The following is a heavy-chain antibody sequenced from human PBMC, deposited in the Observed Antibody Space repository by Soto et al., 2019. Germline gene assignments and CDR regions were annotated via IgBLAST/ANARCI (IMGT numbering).Heavy chain of an antibody. V-gene: IGHV1-3*01. CDR1: GYTFTSYA. CDR2: INAGNGNT. D-gene: IGHD3-10*01. Sequence: QVQLVQSGAEVKKPGASVKVSCKASGYTFTSYAMHWVRQAPGQRLEWMGWINAGNGNTKYTQKFQGRVTITRDTAASTAYMELSSLRSEDTAVYYCARAPYYYGSVNSWFDPWGQGTLVTVSS. J-gene: IGHJ5*02. CDR3: ARAPYYYGSVNSWFDP.